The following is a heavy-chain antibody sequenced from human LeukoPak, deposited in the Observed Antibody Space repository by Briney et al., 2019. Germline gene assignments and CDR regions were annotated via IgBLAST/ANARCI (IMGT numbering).Heavy chain of an antibody. V-gene: IGHV1-69*06. Sequence: SVKVSCKASGYTFSDYYLHWLRQAPGQGLEWMGGIIPIFGTANYAQKFQGRVTITADKSTSTAYMELSSLRSEDTAVYYCARVGSGTTGYFDYWGQGTLVTVSS. J-gene: IGHJ4*02. CDR2: IIPIFGTA. CDR1: GYTFSDYY. CDR3: ARVGSGTTGYFDY. D-gene: IGHD1-26*01.